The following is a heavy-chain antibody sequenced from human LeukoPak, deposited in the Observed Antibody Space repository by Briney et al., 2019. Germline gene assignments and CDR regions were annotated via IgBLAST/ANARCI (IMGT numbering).Heavy chain of an antibody. D-gene: IGHD3-22*01. V-gene: IGHV1-18*01. CDR1: GYIFSSYG. Sequence: ASVKVSCKASGYIFSSYGMSWVRQAPGQGLEWMGRISVYKGNAHYAQRLQGRVTMTTDTSTSTAYMELRSLTSDDTAMYYCARGYDSTGYSPTNHLDYWGQGTLVTVSS. CDR3: ARGYDSTGYSPTNHLDY. J-gene: IGHJ4*02. CDR2: ISVYKGNA.